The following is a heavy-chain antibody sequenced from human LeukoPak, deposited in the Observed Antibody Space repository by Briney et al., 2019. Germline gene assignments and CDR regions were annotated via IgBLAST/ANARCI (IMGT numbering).Heavy chain of an antibody. CDR2: ISYDGSNK. Sequence: GGSLRLSCAASGFTFSSYAMHWVRQAPGKGLGWVAVISYDGSNKYYADSVKGRFTISRDNSKNTLYLQMNSLRGEDTAVYYCARNAPFDYWGQGTLVTVSS. J-gene: IGHJ4*02. V-gene: IGHV3-30*07. CDR3: ARNAPFDY. CDR1: GFTFSSYA.